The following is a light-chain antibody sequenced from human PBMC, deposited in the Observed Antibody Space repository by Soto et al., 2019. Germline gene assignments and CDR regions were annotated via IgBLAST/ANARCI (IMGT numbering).Light chain of an antibody. J-gene: IGKJ2*01. V-gene: IGKV1-8*01. Sequence: ALRMTQSPSSFSASTGDRVTITCRASQGISSYLAWYQQKPGKAPKLLIYAASTLQSGVPSRFSGSGSGTDFTLTISCLQSEDVATYYCQQYYSYPPTFGQGTKLEIK. CDR1: QGISSY. CDR3: QQYYSYPPT. CDR2: AAS.